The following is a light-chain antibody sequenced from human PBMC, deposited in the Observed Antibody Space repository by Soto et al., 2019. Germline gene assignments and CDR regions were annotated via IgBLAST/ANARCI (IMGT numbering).Light chain of an antibody. CDR2: EVS. CDR3: SSYTSSNYV. J-gene: IGLJ1*01. CDR1: SRDVGGYNY. V-gene: IGLV2-14*01. Sequence: QSALTQPASVSGSPGQSITLSCTGTSRDVGGYNYVSWYQQHPGKAPKLMIYEVSNRPSGVSNRFSGSKSGNTASLTISGLQAEDEADYYCSSYTSSNYVFGTGTKLTVL.